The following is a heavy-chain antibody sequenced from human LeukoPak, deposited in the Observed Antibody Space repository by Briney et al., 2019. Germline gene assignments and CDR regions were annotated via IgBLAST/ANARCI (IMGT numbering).Heavy chain of an antibody. Sequence: GGSLRLSCAASGFTFSGSAMHWVRQASGKGLEWVGRIGSKTNSYATTCAASVKGRFTISRDDSKNTAYLQMNSLKTEDTAVYYCSSTYDSNGWLFDYWGQGTLVTVSS. V-gene: IGHV3-73*01. D-gene: IGHD3-22*01. CDR2: IGSKTNSYAT. J-gene: IGHJ4*02. CDR1: GFTFSGSA. CDR3: SSTYDSNGWLFDY.